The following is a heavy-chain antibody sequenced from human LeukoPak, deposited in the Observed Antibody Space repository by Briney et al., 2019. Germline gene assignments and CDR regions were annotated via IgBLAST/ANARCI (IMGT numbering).Heavy chain of an antibody. CDR1: GYTFTGYY. D-gene: IGHD3-10*01. J-gene: IGHJ5*02. CDR3: ARGMVRGTNWFDP. Sequence: GASVKVSCKASGYTFTGYYMHWVRQAPGQGLEWMGWISAYNGNTDYAQKLQGRVTMTTDTSTSTAYMELRSLRSDDTAVYYCARGMVRGTNWFDPWGQGTLVTVSS. V-gene: IGHV1-18*04. CDR2: ISAYNGNT.